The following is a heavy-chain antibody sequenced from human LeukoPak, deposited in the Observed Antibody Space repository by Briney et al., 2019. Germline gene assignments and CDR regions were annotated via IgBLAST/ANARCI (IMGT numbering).Heavy chain of an antibody. Sequence: PGGSLRLSCAASGFTFSSYAMSWVRQAPGKGLEWVSAISGSGGSTYYADSVKGRFTISRDNSKNTLYLQMNNLRAEDTAVYYCAKVSYDSSGYHHWGQGTLVTVSS. J-gene: IGHJ1*01. CDR1: GFTFSSYA. V-gene: IGHV3-23*01. CDR2: ISGSGGST. CDR3: AKVSYDSSGYHH. D-gene: IGHD3-22*01.